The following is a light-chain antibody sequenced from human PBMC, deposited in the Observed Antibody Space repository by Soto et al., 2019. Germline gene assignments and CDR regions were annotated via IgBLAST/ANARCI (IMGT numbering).Light chain of an antibody. V-gene: IGKV1-27*01. CDR1: QGMNNY. Sequence: DIQMTQSPSSLSAFVADRVTITCRASQGMNNYLAWYQHKPGKVPKLLIYAASTLQSGVPSRFSGGGSGTEFTLSISSLQPEDVATYYCQKYDSAPWTFGQGTEVEIK. CDR2: AAS. CDR3: QKYDSAPWT. J-gene: IGKJ1*01.